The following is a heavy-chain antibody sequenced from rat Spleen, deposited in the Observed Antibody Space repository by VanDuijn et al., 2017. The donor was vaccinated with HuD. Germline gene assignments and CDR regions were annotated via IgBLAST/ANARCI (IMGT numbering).Heavy chain of an antibody. CDR2: ISYDGGST. CDR3: AKDQGTE. Sequence: EVQLVESGGGLVQPGRSLTLSCVVSGFTFSDYNMAWVRQAPEKGLEWVATISYDGGSTYYRDSVKGRFTISRDNAKSTLYLQMESLRSEDTATYYCAKDQGTEWGQGVMVTVSS. V-gene: IGHV5S10*01. J-gene: IGHJ2*01. CDR1: GFTFSDYN.